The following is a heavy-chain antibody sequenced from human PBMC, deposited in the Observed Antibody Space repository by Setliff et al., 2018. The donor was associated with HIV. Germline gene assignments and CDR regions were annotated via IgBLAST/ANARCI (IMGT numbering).Heavy chain of an antibody. V-gene: IGHV3-9*01. J-gene: IGHJ6*03. CDR3: ATKGTTLGSDIMYYYYYYMDV. CDR1: GFTFDDYA. Sequence: PGGSLRLSCAASGFTFDDYAMHWVRQAPGKGLEWVSGISWKSGKIGYADSVKGRFTISRDDSKKTLYLQMNSLRVEDTGVYYCATKGTTLGSDIMYYYYYYMDVWGKGTTVTVS. CDR2: ISWKSGKI. D-gene: IGHD3-16*01.